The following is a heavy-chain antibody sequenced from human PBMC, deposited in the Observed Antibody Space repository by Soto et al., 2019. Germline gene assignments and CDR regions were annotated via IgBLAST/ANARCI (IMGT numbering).Heavy chain of an antibody. CDR3: ARGIDPAASYYYYGMDV. J-gene: IGHJ6*02. CDR2: IWYDGSNK. V-gene: IGHV3-33*01. CDR1: GFTFSSYG. Sequence: QVQLVESGGGVVQPGRSLRLSCAASGFTFSSYGMHWVHQAPGKGLEWVAVIWYDGSNKYYADSVKGRFTISRDNSKNTLYLQMNSLRAEDTAVYYCARGIDPAASYYYYGMDVWGQGTTVTVSS. D-gene: IGHD6-13*01.